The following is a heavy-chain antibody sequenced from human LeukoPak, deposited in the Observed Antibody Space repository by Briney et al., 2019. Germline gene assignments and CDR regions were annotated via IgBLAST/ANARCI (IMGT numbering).Heavy chain of an antibody. CDR2: INHSGST. CDR3: AIDRVAGKRYYYYGMDV. CDR1: GGSFSGYY. J-gene: IGHJ6*04. V-gene: IGHV4-34*01. D-gene: IGHD6-19*01. Sequence: SETLSLTCAVYGGSFSGYYWSWIRQPPGKGLEWIGEINHSGSTNYNPSLKSRVTISVDTSKNQFSLKLSSVTAADTAVYYCAIDRVAGKRYYYYGMDVWGKGTTVTVSS.